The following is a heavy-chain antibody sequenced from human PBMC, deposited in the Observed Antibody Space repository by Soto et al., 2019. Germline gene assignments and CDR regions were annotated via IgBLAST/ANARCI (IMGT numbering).Heavy chain of an antibody. V-gene: IGHV5-51*01. CDR2: IYPGDSDT. CDR3: AILRGTIFGVVTNYYYYYMDV. J-gene: IGHJ6*03. CDR1: GYSFTSYW. Sequence: GESLKISCKGSGYSFTSYWIGWVRQMPGKGLEWMGIIYPGDSDTRYSPSFQGQVTISADKFIITAYLQWSSLKASDTAMYYCAILRGTIFGVVTNYYYYYMDVWGKGTTVTVS. D-gene: IGHD3-3*01.